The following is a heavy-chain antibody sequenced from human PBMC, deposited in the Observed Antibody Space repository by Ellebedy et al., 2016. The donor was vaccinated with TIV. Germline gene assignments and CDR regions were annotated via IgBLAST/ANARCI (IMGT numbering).Heavy chain of an antibody. CDR2: ISPYTGDT. CDR1: GYTFSSYS. V-gene: IGHV1-18*01. Sequence: ASVKVSCKTSGYTFSSYSISWVRQAPGQGLEWMAWISPYTGDTNYAQNFLGRVTMTTDTSTSTAYMELRSLRPDDTAVYYCARDMVQGMVATYVWFDYWGQGTQVTVSS. CDR3: ARDMVQGMVATYVWFDY. D-gene: IGHD4/OR15-4a*01. J-gene: IGHJ4*02.